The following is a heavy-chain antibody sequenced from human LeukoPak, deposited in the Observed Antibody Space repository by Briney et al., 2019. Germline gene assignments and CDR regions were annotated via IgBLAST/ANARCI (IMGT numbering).Heavy chain of an antibody. CDR3: ASGDVRGGIQLWSDFDY. J-gene: IGHJ4*02. CDR1: GGTFSSYA. Sequence: SVKVSCKASGGTFSSYAISWVRQAPGQGLEWMGGIIPIFGTANYAQKFQGRVTITADESTSTAYMELSSLRSEDTAVYYCASGDVRGGIQLWSDFDYWGQGTLVTVSS. CDR2: IIPIFGTA. D-gene: IGHD5-18*01. V-gene: IGHV1-69*13.